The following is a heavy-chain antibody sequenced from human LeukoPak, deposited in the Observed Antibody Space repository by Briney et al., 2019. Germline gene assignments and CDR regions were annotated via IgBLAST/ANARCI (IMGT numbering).Heavy chain of an antibody. Sequence: GESLKISCKGSGYSFTSYWIGWVRQMPGKGLEWMGIIYPGDSDTRYSPSFQGQFTISADKSISTAYLQGSSLKASDTAMYYCARRIAAAGTNWFDPWGQGTLVTVSS. D-gene: IGHD6-13*01. J-gene: IGHJ5*02. V-gene: IGHV5-51*01. CDR3: ARRIAAAGTNWFDP. CDR2: IYPGDSDT. CDR1: GYSFTSYW.